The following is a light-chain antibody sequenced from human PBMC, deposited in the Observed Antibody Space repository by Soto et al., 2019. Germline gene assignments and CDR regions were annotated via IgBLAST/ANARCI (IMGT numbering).Light chain of an antibody. CDR2: EGS. V-gene: IGLV2-23*01. J-gene: IGLJ1*01. CDR3: CSYAGSSFYV. Sequence: QSVLTQPASVSGSPGQSITISCTGTSSDVGSYNLVSWYQQHPGKAPKLMIYEGSKRPSGVSNRLSGSKSGNTASLTISGLQAEDEADYYCCSYAGSSFYVFGTGTKLTVL. CDR1: SSDVGSYNL.